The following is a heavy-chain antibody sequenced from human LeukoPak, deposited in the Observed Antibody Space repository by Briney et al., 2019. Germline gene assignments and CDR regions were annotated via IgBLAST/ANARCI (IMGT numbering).Heavy chain of an antibody. J-gene: IGHJ5*02. V-gene: IGHV3-74*01. Sequence: GGSLRLSRAASGITFGNNWMHWVRQGPGKGLVWISRINSDGGGAIYADSVKGRFTVSRDNAKNTLYLQMNSLRAEDTAVYYCARDVPHNWFDTWGQGTLVTVSS. CDR1: GITFGNNW. CDR3: ARDVPHNWFDT. CDR2: INSDGGGA.